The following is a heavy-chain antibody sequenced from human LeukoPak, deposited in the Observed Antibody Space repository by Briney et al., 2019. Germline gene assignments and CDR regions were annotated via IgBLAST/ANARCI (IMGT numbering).Heavy chain of an antibody. CDR3: ARGLREVAEWGDTATYDAFEI. CDR1: GGTLSTYS. Sequence: SVKVSCKPSGGTLSTYSVSWVRQAPGQGLEWMGRIIPILHITNYAQNFQGRATITADKSTTTAYMELSSLRSEDTAVYYCARGLREVAEWGDTATYDAFEIWGQGAMVTVPS. J-gene: IGHJ3*02. D-gene: IGHD5-18*01. V-gene: IGHV1-69*02. CDR2: IIPILHIT.